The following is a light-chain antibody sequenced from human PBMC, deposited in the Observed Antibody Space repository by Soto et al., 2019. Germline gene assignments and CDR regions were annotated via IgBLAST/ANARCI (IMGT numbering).Light chain of an antibody. CDR1: QTVSSN. CDR2: GAS. J-gene: IGKJ5*01. Sequence: TQAPNTPSLSPRERANLSRKALQTVSSNYLAWCQQRPGQAPRLLIYGASTRATGIPARFSGSGSGTEFTLTISSLQSEDFAVYYCQQYNNWPPITFGQGTRLEIK. V-gene: IGKV3-15*01. CDR3: QQYNNWPPIT.